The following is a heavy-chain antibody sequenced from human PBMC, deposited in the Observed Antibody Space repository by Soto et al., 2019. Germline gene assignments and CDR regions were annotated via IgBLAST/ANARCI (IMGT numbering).Heavy chain of an antibody. J-gene: IGHJ4*02. D-gene: IGHD1-26*01. V-gene: IGHV3-23*01. CDR3: AYGGSCDY. Sequence: GGSLRLSCAASGFTFSSYALSWVRQAPGKGLEWVSTISVTGGSTNYADSVKGRLTISRDNGKNSLYLQMNSLRAEDTAVYYCAYGGSCDYWGQGTQVTVSS. CDR2: ISVTGGST. CDR1: GFTFSSYA.